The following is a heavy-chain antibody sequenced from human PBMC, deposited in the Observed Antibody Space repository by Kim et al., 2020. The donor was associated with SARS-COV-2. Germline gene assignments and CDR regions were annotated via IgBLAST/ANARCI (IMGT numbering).Heavy chain of an antibody. CDR2: IYYSGST. CDR1: GGSISSSSYY. D-gene: IGHD6-6*01. V-gene: IGHV4-39*01. J-gene: IGHJ5*02. CDR3: ARRNVKAPQSSYNWFDP. Sequence: SETLSLTCTVSGGSISSSSYYWGWIRQPPGKGLEWIGSIYYSGSTYYNPSLKSRVTISVDTSKNQFSLKLSSVTAADTAVYYCARRNVKAPQSSYNWFDPWGQGTLVTVSS.